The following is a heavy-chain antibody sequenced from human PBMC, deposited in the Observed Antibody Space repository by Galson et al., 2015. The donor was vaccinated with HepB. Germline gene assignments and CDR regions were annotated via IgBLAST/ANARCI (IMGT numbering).Heavy chain of an antibody. CDR1: GLTFDDYG. CDR2: INWNGGSK. D-gene: IGHD6-19*01. J-gene: IGHJ4*02. Sequence: SLRLSCAGSGLTFDDYGMSCERQAQGKGREGVSGINWNGGSKGYAGSVKGRFTISRDNAKNSLYLQMNSLRAEDTALYSCARDRGSGWAQPFDYWGQGTLVTVSS. CDR3: ARDRGSGWAQPFDY. V-gene: IGHV3-20*04.